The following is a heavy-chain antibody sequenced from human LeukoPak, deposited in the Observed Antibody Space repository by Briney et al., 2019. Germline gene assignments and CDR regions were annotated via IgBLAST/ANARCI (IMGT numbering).Heavy chain of an antibody. J-gene: IGHJ3*02. D-gene: IGHD4/OR15-4a*01. Sequence: GASVKVSCKASGYTFTNYHLHWVRQAPGQGLEWIGIINPSGGSTSYAQKFQDRVTMTRDMSTSTVYMELNSLRSEDTAVYYCARATWYGGNPSGAFDIWGQGAMVTVPS. CDR1: GYTFTNYH. CDR2: INPSGGST. CDR3: ARATWYGGNPSGAFDI. V-gene: IGHV1-46*01.